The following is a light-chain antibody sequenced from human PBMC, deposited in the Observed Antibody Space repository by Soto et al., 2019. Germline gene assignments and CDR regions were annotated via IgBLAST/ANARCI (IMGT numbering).Light chain of an antibody. V-gene: IGLV2-23*01. CDR2: EGS. J-gene: IGLJ1*01. CDR3: CSYAGSSTYV. Sequence: QSALTQPVSVSGSPGQSITISCTGTSSDIGSYDLVSWYQQHPGKAPKLMIYEGSKRPSGVSNRFSGSTSGNTASLTISGLQAEDEADYYCCSYAGSSTYVFGTGTKLTVL. CDR1: SSDIGSYDL.